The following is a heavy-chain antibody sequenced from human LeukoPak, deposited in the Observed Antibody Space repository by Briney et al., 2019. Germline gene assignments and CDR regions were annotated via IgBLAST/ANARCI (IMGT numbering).Heavy chain of an antibody. V-gene: IGHV4-59*01. CDR1: GGSISSYY. Sequence: SETLSLTCTVSGGSISSYYWSLIRQPPGKGLEWIGYIYYSGSTNYNPSLKSRVTISVDTSKNQFSLKLSSVTAADTAVYYCASASGSYYGAPPYYFDYWGQGTLVTVSS. CDR3: ASASGSYYGAPPYYFDY. D-gene: IGHD1-26*01. CDR2: IYYSGST. J-gene: IGHJ4*02.